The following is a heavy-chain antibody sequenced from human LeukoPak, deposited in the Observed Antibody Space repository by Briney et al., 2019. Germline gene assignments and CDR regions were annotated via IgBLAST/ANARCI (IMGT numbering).Heavy chain of an antibody. CDR2: IYYSGST. V-gene: IGHV4-31*03. J-gene: IGHJ4*02. CDR3: AREVLGYCSGGSCSY. D-gene: IGHD2-15*01. Sequence: PSQTLSLTCTVSGGSISSGGYYWSWIRQHPGKGLEWIGYIYYSGSTYYNPSLKSRVTISVDTSKNQFSLKLSSVTAADTAVYYCAREVLGYCSGGSCSYWGQGTLVTVSS. CDR1: GGSISSGGYY.